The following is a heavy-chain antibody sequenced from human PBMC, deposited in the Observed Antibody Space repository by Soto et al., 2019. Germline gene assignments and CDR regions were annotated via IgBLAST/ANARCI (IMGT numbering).Heavy chain of an antibody. V-gene: IGHV3-7*01. CDR1: GFTFSSYW. CDR2: IKQDGSEK. D-gene: IGHD3-3*01. Sequence: EVQLVESGGGLVQPGGSLRLSCAASGFTFSSYWMSWVRQAPGKGLEWVANIKQDGSEKYYVDSVKGRFTISRDNARNSMYLKMNSLRAEDTALYYCARDASVYRPYSDFWSGPSMDVWGQGTTVTVSS. J-gene: IGHJ6*02. CDR3: ARDASVYRPYSDFWSGPSMDV.